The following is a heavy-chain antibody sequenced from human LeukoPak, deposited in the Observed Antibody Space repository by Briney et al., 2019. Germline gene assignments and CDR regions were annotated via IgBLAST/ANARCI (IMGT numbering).Heavy chain of an antibody. CDR1: GFTFSSFG. Sequence: PGGSLRLSCAASGFTFSSFGMHWGGQAPGKGLEWVAVIWYDGSNKYYADSVKGRFTIPRDNSKNTLYLQMNSLRAEDTAGYYFARGGSYMPFDYWGRGTLVTVSS. CDR3: ARGGSYMPFDY. CDR2: IWYDGSNK. V-gene: IGHV3-33*01. J-gene: IGHJ4*02. D-gene: IGHD1-26*01.